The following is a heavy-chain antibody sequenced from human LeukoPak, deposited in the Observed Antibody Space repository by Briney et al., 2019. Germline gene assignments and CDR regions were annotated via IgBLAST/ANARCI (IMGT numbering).Heavy chain of an antibody. J-gene: IGHJ4*02. D-gene: IGHD1-26*01. CDR2: RYQSGST. V-gene: IGHV4-59*08. Sequence: NASETLSLTCTVSGASMRNSFWSWIRQPAGKGLEWIGYRYQSGSTSYNPSLRSRVTISLDTSKNQFSLNLTSVTAADTAVYYCARGFTLLDYWGQGTLVIVSS. CDR3: ARGFTLLDY. CDR1: GASMRNSF.